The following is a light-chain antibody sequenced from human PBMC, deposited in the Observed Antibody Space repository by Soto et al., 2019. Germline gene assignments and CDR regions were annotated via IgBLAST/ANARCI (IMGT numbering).Light chain of an antibody. V-gene: IGLV2-14*01. CDR3: SSYTGSSTHV. CDR2: DVS. J-gene: IGLJ1*01. CDR1: SSDVGGYNY. Sequence: QSALTQPASVSASPGQSITISCTGTSSDVGGYNYVSWYQQHPGKAPKLMIYDVSNRPSGVSDRFSGSKSGNTASLTISGLQAEDDADYYCSSYTGSSTHVFGTGTKLTVL.